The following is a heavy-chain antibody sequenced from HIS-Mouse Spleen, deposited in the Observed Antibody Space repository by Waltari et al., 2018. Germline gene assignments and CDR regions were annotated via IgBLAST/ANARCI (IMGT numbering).Heavy chain of an antibody. D-gene: IGHD6-6*01. V-gene: IGHV3-53*02. CDR2: IYSAGST. Sequence: EVQLVETGGGLIQPGGSLRLSCAASGFTVSSNYMSWVRQAPGKGLEWVSVIYSAGSTDDADSVKGRFTISRDNSKNTLYLQMNSLRAEDTAVYYCTRVGVEYSSSVDAFDIWGQGTMVTVSS. J-gene: IGHJ3*02. CDR1: GFTVSSNY. CDR3: TRVGVEYSSSVDAFDI.